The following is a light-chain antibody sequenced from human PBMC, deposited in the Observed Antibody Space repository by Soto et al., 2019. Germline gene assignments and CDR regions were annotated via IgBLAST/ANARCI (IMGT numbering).Light chain of an antibody. CDR1: QSVSSSY. V-gene: IGKV3-20*01. CDR2: GAS. J-gene: IGKJ1*01. Sequence: EIVLTQYPGTLYLSPGERATLSCRASQSVSSSYLAWYQQKPGQAPRLLIYGASSRATGIPDRCSGSGSGTDFTLTTSRLEPEDFAVYYCQQYGSSPTWTFGQGTKVDI. CDR3: QQYGSSPTWT.